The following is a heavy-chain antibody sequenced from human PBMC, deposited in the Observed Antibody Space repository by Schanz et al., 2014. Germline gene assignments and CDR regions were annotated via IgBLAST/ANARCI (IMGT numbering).Heavy chain of an antibody. Sequence: QDQLLQSGAAVKKPGSSVRVSCKASGGTLDTYKIAWVRQVPGQGLEWMGRIIPFLAVSNYAQDFQGRVTFTADRAASTVHMDLRSLRSEDTGLYYCARAGRGYAYPLNSYPMDVWGQGTTVIVSS. CDR3: ARAGRGYAYPLNSYPMDV. D-gene: IGHD3-16*01. CDR2: IIPFLAVS. CDR1: GGTLDTYK. V-gene: IGHV1-69*02. J-gene: IGHJ6*02.